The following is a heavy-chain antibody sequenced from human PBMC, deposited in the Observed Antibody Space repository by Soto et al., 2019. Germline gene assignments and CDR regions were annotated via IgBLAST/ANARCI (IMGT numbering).Heavy chain of an antibody. J-gene: IGHJ6*02. D-gene: IGHD2-2*01. V-gene: IGHV4-30-4*01. Sequence: SETLSLTCTVSCGSISSGDYYWSWIRQPPGKGLEWIGYIYYSGSTYYNPSLKSRVTISVDTSKNQFSLKLSSVTAADTAVYYCARSKGYQLLYYYYYGMDVWGQGTTVTVSS. CDR1: CGSISSGDYY. CDR3: ARSKGYQLLYYYYYGMDV. CDR2: IYYSGST.